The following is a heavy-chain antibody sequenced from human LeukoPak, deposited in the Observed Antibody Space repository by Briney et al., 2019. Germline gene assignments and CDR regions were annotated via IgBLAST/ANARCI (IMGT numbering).Heavy chain of an antibody. Sequence: GGSLRLSCAASGFTFSSYWMHWVRQAPGKGLLWVARINTDGKATTYADSVKGRFTISRDNARDTVYLQMNSLRAEDTAVYYCARYSAHGPAMGTFDPWGQGTLVTVSS. D-gene: IGHD5-18*01. CDR1: GFTFSSYW. CDR2: INTDGKAT. J-gene: IGHJ5*02. V-gene: IGHV3-74*01. CDR3: ARYSAHGPAMGTFDP.